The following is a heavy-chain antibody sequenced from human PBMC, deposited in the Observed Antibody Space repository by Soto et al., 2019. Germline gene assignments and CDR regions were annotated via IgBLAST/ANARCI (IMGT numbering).Heavy chain of an antibody. Sequence: QVQLVQSGGEVKKPGASVKVSCKPSGYTFTTYDIIWVRQAPGQGLEWMGWISAYNGDTKYAQEFQGRVTMTTDTSTDTAYMELRSLRSDDTAMYYCARIGPDRSGFNFDYWGQGTLVTVSS. CDR2: ISAYNGDT. CDR1: GYTFTTYD. J-gene: IGHJ4*02. D-gene: IGHD3-22*01. V-gene: IGHV1-18*01. CDR3: ARIGPDRSGFNFDY.